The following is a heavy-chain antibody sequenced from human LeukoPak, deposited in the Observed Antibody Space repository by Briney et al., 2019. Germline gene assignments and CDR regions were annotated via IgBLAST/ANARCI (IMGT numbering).Heavy chain of an antibody. D-gene: IGHD2-15*01. CDR3: AVDPHSPYFGD. CDR1: RFIFTSSA. Sequence: SVKVSCKASRFIFTSSAMQWVRQARGQRLEWIGWIVVGSGNTNYAQKFQERVTITRDMSTSTAYMELSSLRSEDTAVYYCAVDPHSPYFGDWGQGTLVTVSS. J-gene: IGHJ4*02. CDR2: IVVGSGNT. V-gene: IGHV1-58*02.